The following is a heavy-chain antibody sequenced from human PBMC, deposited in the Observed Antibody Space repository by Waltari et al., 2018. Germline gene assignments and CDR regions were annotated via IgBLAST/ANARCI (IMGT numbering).Heavy chain of an antibody. CDR1: GATRSSSA. V-gene: IGHV1-69*06. CDR2: IIPIFGTA. D-gene: IGHD2-21*02. Sequence: QVQLVQSGAEVQKPGSSVKVPCKASGATRSSSATCWARRAPGQGLEWMGGIIPIFGTANYAQKFQGRVTITADKSTSTAYMELSSLRSEDTAVYYCATTGGNSAGDAFDIWGQGTMVTVSS. J-gene: IGHJ3*02. CDR3: ATTGGNSAGDAFDI.